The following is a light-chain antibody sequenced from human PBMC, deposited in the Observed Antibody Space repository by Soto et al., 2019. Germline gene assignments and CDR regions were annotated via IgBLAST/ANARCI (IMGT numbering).Light chain of an antibody. CDR3: SSYTSSSTVV. J-gene: IGLJ2*01. Sequence: QSALTQPASVSGSPGQPITISCTGTSSDVGGYNYVSWYQQHPDKAPKLVIYDVSNRPSGVSNRFSGSKSGNTASLTISGLQAEDEADYYCSSYTSSSTVVFGGGTKVTVL. CDR1: SSDVGGYNY. CDR2: DVS. V-gene: IGLV2-14*03.